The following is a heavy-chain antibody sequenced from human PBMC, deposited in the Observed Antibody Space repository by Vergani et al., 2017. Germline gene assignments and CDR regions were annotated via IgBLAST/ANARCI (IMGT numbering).Heavy chain of an antibody. CDR3: AKGVYCSSTSCYECRGCYYGIGV. J-gene: IGHJ6*02. CDR1: GFTFSSYA. D-gene: IGHD2-2*01. Sequence: EVQLLESGGGLVQPGGSLRLSCAASGFTFSSYAMSWVRQVPGKGLEWVSGISGSGGKTYYANSVKGRFTISRDNSKNTLYLQMNSLRADDTAVYYCAKGVYCSSTSCYECRGCYYGIGVWGQGTTVTFSS. CDR2: ISGSGGKT. V-gene: IGHV3-23*01.